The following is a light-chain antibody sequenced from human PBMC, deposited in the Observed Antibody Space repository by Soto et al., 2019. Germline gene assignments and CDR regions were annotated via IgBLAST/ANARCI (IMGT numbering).Light chain of an antibody. J-gene: IGLJ1*01. CDR1: SSDVGGYNY. CDR3: CSYAGSYSYV. Sequence: QSAPTQPRSVSGSPGQSVTISCTGTSSDVGGYNYVSWYQQHPGKAPKLMIYDVSKRPSGVPDRFSGSKSGNKASLTISGLQAEDEADYYCCSYAGSYSYVFGTGTKVTVL. V-gene: IGLV2-11*01. CDR2: DVS.